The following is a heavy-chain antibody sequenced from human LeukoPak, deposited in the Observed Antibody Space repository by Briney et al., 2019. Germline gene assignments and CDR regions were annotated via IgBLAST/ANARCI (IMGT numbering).Heavy chain of an antibody. CDR1: GFTFSSRW. J-gene: IGHJ4*02. D-gene: IGHD2-15*01. CDR2: IKEDGSAE. V-gene: IGHV3-7*01. Sequence: GGSLRLSCTASGFTFSSRWMSWVRQAPGKGLEFVANIKEDGSAEYYVDSVKGRFTFSKDNAKNSLYLQMNSLRVDDTAIYYCARDSDGYDLWGQGTLVTVSS. CDR3: ARDSDGYDL.